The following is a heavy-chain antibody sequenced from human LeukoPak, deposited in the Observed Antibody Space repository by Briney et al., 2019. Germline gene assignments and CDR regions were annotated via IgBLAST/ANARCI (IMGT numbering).Heavy chain of an antibody. CDR1: GFTVNSNY. V-gene: IGHV3-53*01. D-gene: IGHD6-13*01. CDR2: IYSDGNT. J-gene: IGHJ4*02. Sequence: GGSLRLSCAASGFTVNSNYMSWVRQAPGKGLEWVSVIYSDGNTYYADSVKGRFTISRDNSKNTLYLHMNSLKAEDTAVYYCAKEVTTAGPIDYWGQGTLLTVSS. CDR3: AKEVTTAGPIDY.